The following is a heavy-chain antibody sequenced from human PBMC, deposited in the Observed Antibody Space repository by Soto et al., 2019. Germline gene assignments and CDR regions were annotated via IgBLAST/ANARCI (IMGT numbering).Heavy chain of an antibody. CDR3: ARGAVADYFDY. J-gene: IGHJ4*02. D-gene: IGHD6-19*01. V-gene: IGHV3-30-3*01. CDR2: ISYDGSNK. Sequence: QVQLVESGGGVVQPGRSLRLSCAASGFTFSSYAMHWVRQAPGKGLEWVAVISYDGSNKYYADSVKGRFTISSDNSQKTRYLQMNSLKAEDTAVYYCARGAVADYFDYWGQGTLVTVSS. CDR1: GFTFSSYA.